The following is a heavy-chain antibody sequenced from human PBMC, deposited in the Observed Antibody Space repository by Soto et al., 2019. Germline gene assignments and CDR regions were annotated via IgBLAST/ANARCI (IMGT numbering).Heavy chain of an antibody. CDR3: ARVRVIRGVIPSHFGL. CDR1: GGTFNSYG. D-gene: IGHD3-10*01. Sequence: QAHLAQSGAEVKKPGSSVTVSCKASGGTFNSYGISWVRQAPGQGLDWLGVIIPLYATVNYAQKFQGRVSITADKSTSPAYMDLTSLRSDDTAVYYCARVRVIRGVIPSHFGLWGQGTQVTVSS. V-gene: IGHV1-69*06. CDR2: IIPLYATV. J-gene: IGHJ4*02.